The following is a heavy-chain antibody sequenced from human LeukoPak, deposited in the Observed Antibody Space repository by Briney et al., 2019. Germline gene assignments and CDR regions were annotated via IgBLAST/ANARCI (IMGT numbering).Heavy chain of an antibody. D-gene: IGHD5-12*01. CDR1: GYTFNNFG. V-gene: IGHV1-18*01. Sequence: ASVKVSCKASGYTFNNFGLSWLRQAPGQGLEWMGWISPYSRPYTANTNYAQNLQGRVTMTTDTITNTAYMELTSLRSDDTAVYYCARLKASRYSGQLIDFWGQGTLVTVSS. CDR2: ISPYSRPYTANT. CDR3: ARLKASRYSGQLIDF. J-gene: IGHJ4*02.